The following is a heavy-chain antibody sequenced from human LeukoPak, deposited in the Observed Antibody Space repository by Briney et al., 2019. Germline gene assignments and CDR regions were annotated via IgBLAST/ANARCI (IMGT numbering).Heavy chain of an antibody. Sequence: SETLSLTCTVSGGSISSYYWSWIRQPPGKGLEWIGYIYYSGSTNYNPSLKSRVTISVDTSKNQFSLKLSSVTAADTAVYYCARSADPMVVYAINYYYYMDVWGKETTVTVSS. D-gene: IGHD2-8*02. J-gene: IGHJ6*03. CDR2: IYYSGST. V-gene: IGHV4-59*01. CDR3: ARSADPMVVYAINYYYYMDV. CDR1: GGSISSYY.